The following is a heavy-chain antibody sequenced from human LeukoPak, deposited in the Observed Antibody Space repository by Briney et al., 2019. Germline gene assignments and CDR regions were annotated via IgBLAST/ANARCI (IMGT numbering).Heavy chain of an antibody. J-gene: IGHJ4*02. CDR3: ATGVWGMVREIIFDY. D-gene: IGHD3-10*01. CDR2: FDPEDGET. Sequence: ASVKVSCKVSGYTPTELSMHWVRQAPGKGLEWMGGFDPEDGETIYAQKFQGRVTMTEDTSTDTAYMELSSLRSEDTAVYYCATGVWGMVREIIFDYWGQGTLGTVSS. V-gene: IGHV1-24*01. CDR1: GYTPTELS.